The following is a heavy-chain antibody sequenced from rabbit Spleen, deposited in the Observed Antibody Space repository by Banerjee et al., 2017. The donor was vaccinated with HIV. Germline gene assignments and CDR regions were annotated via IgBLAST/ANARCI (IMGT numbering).Heavy chain of an antibody. J-gene: IGHJ4*01. CDR1: GFSFNSGYD. CDR3: ARWAAGSGGWYTFNL. Sequence: QSLEESGGGLVKPGASLPLTCKASGFSFNSGYDMCWVRQAPGKGLEWIACDYAGSSGSTYSATWAKGRFTISKTSSTTVTLQMTSLTAADTATYFCARWAAGSGGWYTFNLWGPGTLVTVS. CDR2: DYAGSSGST. D-gene: IGHD1-1*01. V-gene: IGHV1S40*01.